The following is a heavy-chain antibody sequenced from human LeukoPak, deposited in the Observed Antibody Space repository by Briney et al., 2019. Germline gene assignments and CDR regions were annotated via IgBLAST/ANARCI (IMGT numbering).Heavy chain of an antibody. J-gene: IGHJ4*02. CDR1: GFTFSSYA. D-gene: IGHD1-1*01. Sequence: GGSLRLSCAASGFTFSSYAMSWVRQAPGKGLEWVANIKQDGSEKYYVDSVKGRFTISRDNAKNSLYLQMNSLRAEDTAVYYCASTSTGTTAWSKFPSDYWGQGTLVTVSS. CDR3: ASTSTGTTAWSKFPSDY. V-gene: IGHV3-7*01. CDR2: IKQDGSEK.